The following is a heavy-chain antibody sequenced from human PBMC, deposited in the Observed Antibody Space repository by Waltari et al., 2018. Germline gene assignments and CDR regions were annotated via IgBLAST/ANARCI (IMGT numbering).Heavy chain of an antibody. J-gene: IGHJ4*02. V-gene: IGHV1-2*04. Sequence: QVQLVQSGAEVTKPGASVKVSCKPSGYTFPDHHIHWVRQAPGQGREWMGWINPKSGGTYYAQTFQGWVTMTRDTSTSTVYMELSSLKSDDTAVYYCARRSCTGECYAPYVYWGQGSLVTVSS. D-gene: IGHD2-8*02. CDR2: INPKSGGT. CDR3: ARRSCTGECYAPYVY. CDR1: GYTFPDHH.